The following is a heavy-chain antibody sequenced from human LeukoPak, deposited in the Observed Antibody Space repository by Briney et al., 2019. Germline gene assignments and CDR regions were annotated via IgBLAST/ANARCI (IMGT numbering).Heavy chain of an antibody. V-gene: IGHV3-48*03. D-gene: IGHD3-22*01. CDR1: GFTFSSYE. CDR3: AREADYFDSSGSAEYFQH. J-gene: IGHJ1*01. CDR2: ISSSGSTI. Sequence: PGGSLRLSCAASGFTFSSYEMNWVRQAPGKGLEWVSYISSSGSTIYYADSVKGRFTISRDNAKNSLYLQMNSLRAEDTAVYYCAREADYFDSSGSAEYFQHWGQGTLVTVSS.